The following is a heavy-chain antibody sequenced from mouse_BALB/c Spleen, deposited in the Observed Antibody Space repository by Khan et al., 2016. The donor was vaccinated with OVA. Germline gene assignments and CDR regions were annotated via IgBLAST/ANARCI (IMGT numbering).Heavy chain of an antibody. CDR1: GYTFTNFS. Sequence: QVQLKQSGAELVRPGVSVKLSCKSSGYTFTNFSMYWVKQSHAQGLEWIGVINPSYGGTNFNEKFKSKATLTVDKSSSTAYMQVTSLTSEDSAVYYCKRAGDDTFAYWGQGTLVTVSA. CDR2: INPSYGGT. D-gene: IGHD2-3*01. CDR3: KRAGDDTFAY. J-gene: IGHJ3*01. V-gene: IGHV1-53*01.